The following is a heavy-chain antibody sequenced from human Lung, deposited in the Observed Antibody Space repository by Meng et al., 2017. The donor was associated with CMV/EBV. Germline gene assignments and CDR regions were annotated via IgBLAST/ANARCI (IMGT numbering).Heavy chain of an antibody. J-gene: IGHJ6*02. CDR3: ARFTIFGVVMDGMDV. Sequence: SXTXSLXCTVSGGSISSYYWSWIRQPPGKGLEWIGYIYYSGSTNYNPSLKSRVTISVDTSKNQFSLKLSSVTAADTAVYYCARFTIFGVVMDGMDVWGQGPTVTVSS. D-gene: IGHD3-3*01. V-gene: IGHV4-59*01. CDR1: GGSISSYY. CDR2: IYYSGST.